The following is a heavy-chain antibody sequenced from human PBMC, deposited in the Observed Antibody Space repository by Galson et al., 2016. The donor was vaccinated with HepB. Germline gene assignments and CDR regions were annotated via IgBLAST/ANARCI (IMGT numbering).Heavy chain of an antibody. Sequence: SPRLSCAASGFTFSSYSMPWVRQAPGKGLEYVSGINSNGGRTYYTDPVKGRFTLSRDNSKNTVYLQMSSLRIEDTAVYFCVKEGYQELSDGAFDIWGQGTMVTVSS. V-gene: IGHV3-64D*06. CDR2: INSNGGRT. CDR1: GFTFSSYS. CDR3: VKEGYQELSDGAFDI. J-gene: IGHJ3*02. D-gene: IGHD2-2*01.